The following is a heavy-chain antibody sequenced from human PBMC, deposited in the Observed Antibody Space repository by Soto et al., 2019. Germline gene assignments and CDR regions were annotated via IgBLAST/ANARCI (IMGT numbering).Heavy chain of an antibody. Sequence: ASVKVSCKASGYTFKNYGIKWVRQAPGQGLEWVGWITTYNGDTNYAQTFQGRVTMTTDTSTSTVQKEVRSLKSDDTAVYYCARSEQIAAAGPFDYWGQGTLVTVSS. CDR1: GYTFKNYG. CDR3: ARSEQIAAAGPFDY. V-gene: IGHV1-18*01. CDR2: ITTYNGDT. D-gene: IGHD6-13*01. J-gene: IGHJ4*02.